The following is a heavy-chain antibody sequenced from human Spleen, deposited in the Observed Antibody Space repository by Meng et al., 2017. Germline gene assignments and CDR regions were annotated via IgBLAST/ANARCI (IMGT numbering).Heavy chain of an antibody. Sequence: GESLKISCKASGYTFSTYWIGWVRQVPGKGLEWMGIIYPGDSDTRYSPSFQGQVTISADKSISTAYLQWSSLKASDTAMYYCARQKSGSYAFDIWGQGTMVTVSS. CDR2: IYPGDSDT. D-gene: IGHD1-26*01. CDR1: GYTFSTYW. V-gene: IGHV5-51*01. CDR3: ARQKSGSYAFDI. J-gene: IGHJ3*02.